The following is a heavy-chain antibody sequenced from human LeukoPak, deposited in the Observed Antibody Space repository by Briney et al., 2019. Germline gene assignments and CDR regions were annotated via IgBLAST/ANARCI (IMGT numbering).Heavy chain of an antibody. J-gene: IGHJ4*02. CDR1: GFTFSSYS. CDR2: ISSSSSYI. D-gene: IGHD6-19*01. CDR3: ARDFGGLGYVDY. V-gene: IGHV3-21*01. Sequence: GGSLRLSCAASGFTFSSYSMNWVRQAPGKGLEWVSSISSSSSYIYCADSVKGRFTISRDNAKNSLYLQMNSLRAEDTAVYYCARDFGGLGYVDYWGQGTLVTVSS.